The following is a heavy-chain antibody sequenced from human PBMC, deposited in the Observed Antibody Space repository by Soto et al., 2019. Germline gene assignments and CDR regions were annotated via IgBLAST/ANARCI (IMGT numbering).Heavy chain of an antibody. J-gene: IGHJ4*02. Sequence: QGQLVQSGAEVKNPGASVRVSCTASRYTFPNYGLTWVRQAPGQGPAWLGWIRLHNGETHYAPNFRGRVTMTTDTSTSTAYMELRGLRSDDTAMYYRATSLGPSGWFDYWGQGNPVTVSS. V-gene: IGHV1-18*01. CDR3: ATSLGPSGWFDY. CDR1: RYTFPNYG. D-gene: IGHD6-19*01. CDR2: IRLHNGET.